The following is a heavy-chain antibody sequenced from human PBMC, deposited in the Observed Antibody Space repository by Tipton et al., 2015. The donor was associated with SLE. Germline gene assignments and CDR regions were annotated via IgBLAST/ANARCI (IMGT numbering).Heavy chain of an antibody. CDR2: IYCTGTTT. CDR1: GGSVSSSSKY. Sequence: TLSLTCTVSGGSVSSSSKYWAWIRQPPGKGLEWIGSIYCTGTTTYYNSFLKSRVTMSVDTSKNQFSLRLTSVIAADTGVYYCASGGYYGSGSYYGGWFDPWGQGTLVTVSS. J-gene: IGHJ5*02. D-gene: IGHD3-10*01. CDR3: ASGGYYGSGSYYGGWFDP. V-gene: IGHV4-39*07.